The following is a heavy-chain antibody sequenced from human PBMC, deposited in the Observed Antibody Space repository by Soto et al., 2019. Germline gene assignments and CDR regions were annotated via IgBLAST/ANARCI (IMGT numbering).Heavy chain of an antibody. CDR3: ARVVYGDYVGYFDY. CDR2: INHSGST. CDR1: GGSFSGYY. D-gene: IGHD4-17*01. J-gene: IGHJ4*02. Sequence: SETLSLTCAVYGGSFSGYYWSWIRQPPGKGLEWIGEINHSGSTNYNPSLKSRVTISVDTSKNQFSLKLSSVTAADTAVYYCARVVYGDYVGYFDYWGQGTLVTVSS. V-gene: IGHV4-34*01.